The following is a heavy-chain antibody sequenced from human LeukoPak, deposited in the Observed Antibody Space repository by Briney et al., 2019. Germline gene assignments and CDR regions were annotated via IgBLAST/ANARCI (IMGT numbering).Heavy chain of an antibody. Sequence: GGSLRLSCAASGFTFSSYAMHWVRQAPGKGLEWVAVISYDGSNKYYADSVKGRFTISRDNSKNTLYLQMNSLRAEDTAVYYCAKDKTRGYSYGNPYYFDYWGQGTLVTVSS. CDR2: ISYDGSNK. CDR3: AKDKTRGYSYGNPYYFDY. D-gene: IGHD5-18*01. CDR1: GFTFSSYA. J-gene: IGHJ4*02. V-gene: IGHV3-30*04.